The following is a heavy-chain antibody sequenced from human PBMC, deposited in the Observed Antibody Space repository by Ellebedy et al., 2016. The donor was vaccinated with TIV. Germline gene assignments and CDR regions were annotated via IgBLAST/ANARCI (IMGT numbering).Heavy chain of an antibody. V-gene: IGHV1-2*02. CDR3: ARVRRGTSGMDV. CDR2: INPDSGGT. J-gene: IGHJ6*02. D-gene: IGHD1-1*01. CDR1: GYTFTGYY. Sequence: ASVKVSCKASGYTFTGYYMHWVRQAPGQGLEWMGWINPDSGGTNFAQKFQGRVTMTRDTSINTAYMHLSRLESDDTAVYYCARVRRGTSGMDVWGQGTTVTVS.